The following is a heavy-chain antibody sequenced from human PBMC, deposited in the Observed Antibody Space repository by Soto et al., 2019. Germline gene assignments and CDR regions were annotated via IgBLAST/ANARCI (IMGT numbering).Heavy chain of an antibody. CDR1: GGSISSYY. D-gene: IGHD4-17*01. J-gene: IGHJ4*02. CDR3: ESLDYGDYDFDY. Sequence: SGTLSLTCTVSGGSISSYYWSWIRQPPGKGLEWIGYIYYSGSTNYNPSLKSRVTISVDTSKNQFSLKLSSVTAADTAVYYCESLDYGDYDFDYWGQGTLVTVSS. V-gene: IGHV4-59*08. CDR2: IYYSGST.